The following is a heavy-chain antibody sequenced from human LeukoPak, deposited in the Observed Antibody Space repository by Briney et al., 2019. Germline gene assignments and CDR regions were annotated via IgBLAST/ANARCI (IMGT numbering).Heavy chain of an antibody. Sequence: ASVKVSCKVSGYTLTEFSMHWVRQAPGKGLEWMGGFDPEDGEAIYAQELQGRVTMTKDTSTDTAYMELSSLRSEDTAVYYCATWYYYDSSDYYLADYWGQGTLVTVSS. D-gene: IGHD3-22*01. J-gene: IGHJ4*02. CDR3: ATWYYYDSSDYYLADY. CDR2: FDPEDGEA. CDR1: GYTLTEFS. V-gene: IGHV1-24*01.